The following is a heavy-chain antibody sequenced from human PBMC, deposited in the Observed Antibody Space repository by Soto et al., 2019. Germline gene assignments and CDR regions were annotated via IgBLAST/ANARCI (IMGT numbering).Heavy chain of an antibody. CDR3: ARVGGIRYCSSTSCYLLAYYYGMDV. CDR1: GFTFSSYE. CDR2: ISSSGSTI. D-gene: IGHD2-2*01. Sequence: GSLRLSCAASGFTFSSYEMNWVRQAPGKGLEWVSYISSSGSTIYYADSVKGRFTISRDNAKNSLYLQMNSLRAEDTAVYYCARVGGIRYCSSTSCYLLAYYYGMDVWGQGTTVTVSS. V-gene: IGHV3-48*03. J-gene: IGHJ6*02.